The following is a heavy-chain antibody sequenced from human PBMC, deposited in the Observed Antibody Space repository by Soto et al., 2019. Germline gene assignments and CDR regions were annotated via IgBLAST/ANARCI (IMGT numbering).Heavy chain of an antibody. V-gene: IGHV3-30*18. Sequence: GGSLRLSCAASGFTFSSYGMHWVRQAPGKGLEWVAVISYDGSNKYYADSVKGRFTISRDNSKNTLYLQMNSLRAEDTAVYYCAKDYGTLHCSGGSCPLGYWGQGTLVTVSS. D-gene: IGHD2-15*01. J-gene: IGHJ4*02. CDR2: ISYDGSNK. CDR1: GFTFSSYG. CDR3: AKDYGTLHCSGGSCPLGY.